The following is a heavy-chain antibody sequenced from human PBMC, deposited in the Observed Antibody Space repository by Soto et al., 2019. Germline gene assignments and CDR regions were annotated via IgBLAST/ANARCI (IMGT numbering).Heavy chain of an antibody. D-gene: IGHD3-22*01. CDR3: ARDRGNYYDSSGYHRGFDY. CDR1: GGSISSGGYY. J-gene: IGHJ4*02. Sequence: PSETLSLTCTASGGSISSGGYYWSWIRQHPGKGLEWIGYIYYSGSTYYNPSLKSRVTISVDTSKNQFSLKLSSVTAADTAVYYCARDRGNYYDSSGYHRGFDYWGQGTLVTVSS. V-gene: IGHV4-31*03. CDR2: IYYSGST.